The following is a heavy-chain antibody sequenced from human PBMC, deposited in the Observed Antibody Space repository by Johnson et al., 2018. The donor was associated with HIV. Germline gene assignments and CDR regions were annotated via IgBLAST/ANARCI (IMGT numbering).Heavy chain of an antibody. CDR3: ARSYSTSWNASDI. D-gene: IGHD4-11*01. CDR1: GITVSTNY. V-gene: IGHV3-66*01. CDR2: INWNGGST. J-gene: IGHJ3*02. Sequence: VLLVESGGGLVQPGGSLRLSCAASGITVSTNYMSWVRQAPGKGLEWVSGINWNGGSTSYADSVKGRFTISRDNSKNTLYLQMNSLRAEDTAVYYCARSYSTSWNASDIWGQGTMVTVSS.